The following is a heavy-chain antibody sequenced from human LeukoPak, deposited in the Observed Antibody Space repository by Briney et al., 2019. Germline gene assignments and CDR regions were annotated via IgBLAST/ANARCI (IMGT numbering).Heavy chain of an antibody. CDR2: FDPEDGET. D-gene: IGHD2-2*02. CDR1: GYTLTELS. CDR3: AREYCSSTSCYTGTHMDV. Sequence: VASVKVSCKVSGYTLTELSMHWVRQAPGKGLEWMGGFDPEDGETIYAQKFQGRVTMTRDMSTSTVYMELSSLRSEDTAVYYCAREYCSSTSCYTGTHMDVWGKGTTVTVSS. V-gene: IGHV1-24*01. J-gene: IGHJ6*03.